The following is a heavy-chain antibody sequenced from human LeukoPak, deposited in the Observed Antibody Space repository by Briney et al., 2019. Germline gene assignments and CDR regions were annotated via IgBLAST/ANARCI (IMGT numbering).Heavy chain of an antibody. V-gene: IGHV3-21*01. Sequence: GGSLRLSCAASGFTFSSYSMNWIRQAPGKGLEWVSSISTSSTYIYYADSVKGRFTISRDNAKNSLYLQMNSLRAEDTAVYYCARDPPFIIGTTFFDYWGQGTLVTVSS. D-gene: IGHD1-20*01. J-gene: IGHJ4*02. CDR1: GFTFSSYS. CDR2: ISTSSTYI. CDR3: ARDPPFIIGTTFFDY.